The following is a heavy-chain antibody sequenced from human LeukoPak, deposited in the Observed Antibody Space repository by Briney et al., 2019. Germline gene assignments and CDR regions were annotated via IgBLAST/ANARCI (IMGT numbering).Heavy chain of an antibody. CDR1: EYTFTGYY. CDR3: ARAEYYYDSSGLKGLPFDY. V-gene: IGHV1-2*02. J-gene: IGHJ4*02. CDR2: INPNSGGT. Sequence: ASVKVSCKASEYTFTGYYMNWVRQAPGQGPEWMGWINPNSGGTNYAQKFQGRVTMTRDTSISTAYMELSRLRSDDTAVYYCARAEYYYDSSGLKGLPFDYWGQGTLVTVSS. D-gene: IGHD3-22*01.